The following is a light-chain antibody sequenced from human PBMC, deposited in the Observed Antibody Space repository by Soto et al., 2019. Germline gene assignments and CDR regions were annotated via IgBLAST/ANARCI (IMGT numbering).Light chain of an antibody. Sequence: DIQMTQSPSSLSASVGDRVTITCRASQVINTYLNWYQQQPGKAPKLLVYAASTLNSGVPSRFSASGSGADFSLTISSLQPEDFATYYCQHAGTFGQGTRVDLK. CDR3: QHAGT. CDR2: AAS. CDR1: QVINTY. J-gene: IGKJ2*02. V-gene: IGKV1-39*01.